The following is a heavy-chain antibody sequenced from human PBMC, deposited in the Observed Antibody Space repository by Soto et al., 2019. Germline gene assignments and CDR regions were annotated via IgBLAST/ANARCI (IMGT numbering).Heavy chain of an antibody. D-gene: IGHD1-26*01. V-gene: IGHV1-69*06. J-gene: IGHJ4*02. CDR1: GGTFSSYA. CDR3: ARLGGLGIVGATQYFDY. Sequence: SVKVSCKASGGTFSSYAISWVRQAPGQGLEWMGGIIPMFGTANYAQKFQGRVTISVDTSKNQFSLKLSSVTAADTAVYYCARLGGLGIVGATQYFDYWGQGTLVTVSS. CDR2: IIPMFGTA.